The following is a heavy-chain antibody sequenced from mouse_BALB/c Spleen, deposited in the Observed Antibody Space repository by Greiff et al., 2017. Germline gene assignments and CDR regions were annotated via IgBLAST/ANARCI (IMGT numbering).Heavy chain of an antibody. CDR2: ISSGGSYT. D-gene: IGHD1-1*01. V-gene: IGHV5-6-4*01. CDR3: ARGETTVYYAMDY. Sequence: EVKLVESGGGLVKPGGSLKLSCAASGFTFSSYTMSWVRQTPEKRLEWVATISSGGSYTYYPDSVKGRFTISRDNTKNTQYLQMSSLKSEDTAMYYCARGETTVYYAMDYWGQGTSVTVSS. CDR1: GFTFSSYT. J-gene: IGHJ4*01.